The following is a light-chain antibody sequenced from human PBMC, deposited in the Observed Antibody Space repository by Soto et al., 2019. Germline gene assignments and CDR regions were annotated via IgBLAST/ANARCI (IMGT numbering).Light chain of an antibody. V-gene: IGLV2-8*01. Sequence: QSVLTQPPSASGSPGQSVTISCTGTSSDVGGYNSVSWYQQHSGKAPKLIIYEVTKRPSGVPDRFSGSKSGNTASLTVSGLQAEDEADYYCSSHAGIINVVFGGGTQLTVL. CDR1: SSDVGGYNS. CDR2: EVT. J-gene: IGLJ3*02. CDR3: SSHAGIINVV.